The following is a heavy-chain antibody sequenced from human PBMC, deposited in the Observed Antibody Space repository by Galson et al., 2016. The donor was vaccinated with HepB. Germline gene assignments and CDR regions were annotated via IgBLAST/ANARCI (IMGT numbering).Heavy chain of an antibody. CDR2: IYERGTT. D-gene: IGHD6-19*01. CDR3: ARHIAVSGTRGFDV. CDR1: GGSISSGNW. Sequence: SETLSLTCVVSGGSISSGNWWSWVRQPPGKGLEWIGEIYERGTTYYNPSLSSRVTVSMDKSNNHLSLRLESVTAADTAVYFCARHIAVSGTRGFDVWGQGTMVTVSS. V-gene: IGHV4/OR15-8*02. J-gene: IGHJ3*01.